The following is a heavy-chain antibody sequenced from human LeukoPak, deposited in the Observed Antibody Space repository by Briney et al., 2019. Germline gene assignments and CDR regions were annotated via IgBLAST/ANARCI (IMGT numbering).Heavy chain of an antibody. CDR3: ARRYSSGWWIDC. V-gene: IGHV3-30*14. D-gene: IGHD6-19*01. CDR2: ISYDGSKK. J-gene: IGHJ4*02. Sequence: GRSLRLSCAAPGFTFSSHAMHWVRQAPGKGLEWTAIISYDGSKKFYADSVKGRFTISRDNSKNTLYLQMNTLRAEDTAVYYCARRYSSGWWIDCWGQGTLVTVSS. CDR1: GFTFSSHA.